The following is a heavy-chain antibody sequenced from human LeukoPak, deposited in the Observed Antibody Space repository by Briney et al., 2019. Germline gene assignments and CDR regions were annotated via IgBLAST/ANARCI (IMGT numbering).Heavy chain of an antibody. D-gene: IGHD5-18*01. CDR3: ARGLDTYGFNWYFDL. CDR2: IIPIFGTA. V-gene: IGHV1-69*13. J-gene: IGHJ2*01. Sequence: GASVKVSYKASGGTFSSYAINWVRQAPGQGLEWMGGIIPIFGTANYAQKFQGRVTITADESTSTAYMELSSLRSEDTAVYYCARGLDTYGFNWYFDLWGRGTLVTVSS. CDR1: GGTFSSYA.